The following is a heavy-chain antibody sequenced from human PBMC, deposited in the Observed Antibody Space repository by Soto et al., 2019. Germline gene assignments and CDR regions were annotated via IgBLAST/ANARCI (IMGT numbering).Heavy chain of an antibody. Sequence: RLPCRAAELNFRSWARRRVRKTQGKGLEGVSAISGSGGSTYYADSVKGRFTISRDNSKNTLYLQMNSLRAADTAVYYCAKTVWGRVHKHPYYFEYRGQRTLGTVSS. CDR3: AKTVWGRVHKHPYYFEY. J-gene: IGHJ4*02. D-gene: IGHD3-16*01. CDR2: ISGSGGST. CDR1: ELNFRSWA. V-gene: IGHV3-23*01.